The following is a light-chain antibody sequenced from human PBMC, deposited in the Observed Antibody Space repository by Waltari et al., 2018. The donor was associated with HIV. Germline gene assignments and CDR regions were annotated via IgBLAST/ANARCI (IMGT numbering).Light chain of an antibody. CDR2: GAS. CDR3: HQYGTSPRT. Sequence: EIVLTQSPGTLSLSPGERATLSCRASQSVSSSFLAWYQQKPGQAPRLLIYGASNRATGIPDRFSGSESGTDFTLTISRLEPEDFAVYYCHQYGTSPRTFGQGTKVELK. CDR1: QSVSSSF. V-gene: IGKV3-20*01. J-gene: IGKJ1*01.